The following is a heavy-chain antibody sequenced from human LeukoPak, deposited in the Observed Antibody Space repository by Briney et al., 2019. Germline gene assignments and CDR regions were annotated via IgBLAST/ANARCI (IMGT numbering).Heavy chain of an antibody. CDR3: ARDMGSGEFDY. CDR2: ISYDGSNK. J-gene: IGHJ4*02. CDR1: GFTFSSYA. Sequence: GGSLRLSCAASGFTFSSYAMHWVRQAPGKGLEWVAVISYDGSNKYYADSVKGRFTIPRDNSKNTLYLQMNSLRAEDTAVYYCARDMGSGEFDYWGQGTLVTVSS. D-gene: IGHD3-10*01. V-gene: IGHV3-30*04.